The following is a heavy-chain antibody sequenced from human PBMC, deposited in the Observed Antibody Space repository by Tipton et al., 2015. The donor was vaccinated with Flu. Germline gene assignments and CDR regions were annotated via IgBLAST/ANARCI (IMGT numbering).Heavy chain of an antibody. V-gene: IGHV4-4*07. J-gene: IGHJ4*02. CDR3: ARDAQEHCSSSSSCSEFDY. D-gene: IGHD2-2*01. CDR2: IYTSGST. CDR1: GGSISSDY. Sequence: TLSLTCTVSGGSISSDYWSWIRQPAGKGLEWIGRIYTSGSTSYNPSLKSRVTMSVDTSKNQFSLKLSSVTAADTAVYYCARDAQEHCSSSSSCSEFDYWGQGTLVTVFS.